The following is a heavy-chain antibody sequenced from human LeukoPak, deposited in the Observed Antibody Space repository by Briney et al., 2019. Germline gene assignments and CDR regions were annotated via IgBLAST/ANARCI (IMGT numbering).Heavy chain of an antibody. J-gene: IGHJ4*02. D-gene: IGHD5-12*01. Sequence: PGGSLRLSCAASGFTFDNYGMTWVRQAPGKGLEWVSLISANGANTYFADSVKGRFTISRDNSKKTLYLQMNSLRAEDTAVYYCAKGVATILDYWGQGTLVIASS. CDR1: GFTFDNYG. V-gene: IGHV3-23*01. CDR3: AKGVATILDY. CDR2: ISANGANT.